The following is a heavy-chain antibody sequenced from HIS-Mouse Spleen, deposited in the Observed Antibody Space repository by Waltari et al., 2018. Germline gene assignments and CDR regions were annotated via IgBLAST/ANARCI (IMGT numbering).Heavy chain of an antibody. D-gene: IGHD1-7*01. Sequence: QVTLRESGPALVKPTQTLTLTCTFSGFSLSTSGMCVSWIRQPPGKALEWLARIVWDDDKYYSTSLKTRLTISKDTSKNQVVLTMANMDPVDTATYYCARIQAGKLELPFDYWGQGTLVTVSS. CDR3: ARIQAGKLELPFDY. CDR2: IVWDDDK. CDR1: GFSLSTSGMC. J-gene: IGHJ4*02. V-gene: IGHV2-70*15.